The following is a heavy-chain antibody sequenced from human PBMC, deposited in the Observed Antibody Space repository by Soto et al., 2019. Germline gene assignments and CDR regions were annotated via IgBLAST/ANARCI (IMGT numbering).Heavy chain of an antibody. D-gene: IGHD2-2*01. CDR1: GGTFSSYA. J-gene: IGHJ5*02. Sequence: QVQLVRSGAEVKKPGSSVKVSCKASGGTFSSYAISWVRQAPGQGLEWMGGIIPIFGTANYAQKFQGRVTITADESTSTAYMELSSLRSEDTAVYYCARGRDIVVVPAAMNWFDPWGQGTLVTVSS. CDR3: ARGRDIVVVPAAMNWFDP. CDR2: IIPIFGTA. V-gene: IGHV1-69*01.